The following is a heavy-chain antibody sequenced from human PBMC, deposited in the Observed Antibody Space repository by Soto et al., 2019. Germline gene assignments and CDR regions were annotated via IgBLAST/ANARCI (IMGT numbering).Heavy chain of an antibody. CDR1: GFTFSNYG. CDR3: AKDHRLITFGDPYYGMDV. D-gene: IGHD3-16*01. Sequence: QVQLVESGGGVVQPGRSLRLSCAASGFTFSNYGMHWVRQAPGKGLEWVAIISYDRSNQYHADSVRGRFTISRDNSKNTLFLQMNSLRAEDTAVYYCAKDHRLITFGDPYYGMDVWGQGTTVTVSS. J-gene: IGHJ6*02. V-gene: IGHV3-30*18. CDR2: ISYDRSNQ.